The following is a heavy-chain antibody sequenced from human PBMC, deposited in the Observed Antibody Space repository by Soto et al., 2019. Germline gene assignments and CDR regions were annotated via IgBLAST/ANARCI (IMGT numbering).Heavy chain of an antibody. CDR3: ARHNYDSSGTAVDV. CDR1: GGSISSGGYY. D-gene: IGHD3-22*01. Sequence: SETLSLTCTVSGGSISSGGYYWSWIRQHPGKGLEWIGYIYYSGSTYYNPSLKSRVTISVDTSKNQFSLKLSSVTAADTAVYYCARHNYDSSGTAVDVWGQGTTVSVSS. J-gene: IGHJ6*02. CDR2: IYYSGST. V-gene: IGHV4-31*03.